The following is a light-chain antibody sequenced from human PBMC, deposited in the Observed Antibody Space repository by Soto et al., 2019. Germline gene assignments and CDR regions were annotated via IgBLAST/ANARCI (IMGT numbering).Light chain of an antibody. V-gene: IGKV3-20*01. CDR2: GAS. Sequence: EFVLTQSPGTLSLSPGERAILSCRASQSVSGSYLAWYQQKPGQAPRLLIYGASSRATGVPDRFSGSGSGTDFTLTISRLEPEDFAVSYCQQYGSSPMYTFGQGTKLEIK. J-gene: IGKJ2*01. CDR1: QSVSGSY. CDR3: QQYGSSPMYT.